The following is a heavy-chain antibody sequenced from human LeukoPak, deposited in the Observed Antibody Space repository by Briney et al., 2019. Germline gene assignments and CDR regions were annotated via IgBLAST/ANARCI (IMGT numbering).Heavy chain of an antibody. D-gene: IGHD4-11*01. CDR1: GFTFSSYA. CDR2: ISVSGGST. J-gene: IGHJ4*02. V-gene: IGHV3-23*01. CDR3: AKGGGATVPFDN. Sequence: GGSLRLSCAASGFTFSSYAMSWVRQAPGKGLEWVSVISVSGGSTCYADSVKGRLTISRDNSKNTLYLQMNSLRVEDTAVYYCAKGGGATVPFDNWGQGTLVTVSS.